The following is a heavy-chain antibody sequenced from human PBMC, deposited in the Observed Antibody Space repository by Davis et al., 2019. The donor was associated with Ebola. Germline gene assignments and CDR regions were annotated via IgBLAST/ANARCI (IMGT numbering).Heavy chain of an antibody. J-gene: IGHJ4*02. CDR1: GFTFSSYE. Sequence: GESLKISCAASGFTFSSYEMLWFRQAPGKGLEWVSYISVSATTIYYADSVKGRFTISRDNAKNSLFLQMNSLRADDTAVYYCAREHGDGYNFDYWGQGTLVTVSS. D-gene: IGHD5-24*01. CDR3: AREHGDGYNFDY. V-gene: IGHV3-48*03. CDR2: ISVSATTI.